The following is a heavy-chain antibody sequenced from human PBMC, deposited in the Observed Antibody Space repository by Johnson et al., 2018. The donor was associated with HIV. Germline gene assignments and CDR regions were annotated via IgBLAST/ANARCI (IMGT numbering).Heavy chain of an antibody. D-gene: IGHD1-26*01. V-gene: IGHV3-30*02. Sequence: QVQLVESGGGVVQPGGSLRLSCAASGFTFSSYGMHWVRQAPGKRMEWVAFIRYDGSNTYYADSVKGRFTISRDNSKNTLYLHMNSLRAEDTAVYYCAKALGWELSIWGQGTMVTVS. CDR3: AKALGWELSI. J-gene: IGHJ3*02. CDR2: IRYDGSNT. CDR1: GFTFSSYG.